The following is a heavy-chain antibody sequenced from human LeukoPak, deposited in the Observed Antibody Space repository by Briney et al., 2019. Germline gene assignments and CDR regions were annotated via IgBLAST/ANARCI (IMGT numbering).Heavy chain of an antibody. V-gene: IGHV3-11*04. CDR3: ARVCSNTSCWGAFDI. D-gene: IGHD2-2*01. J-gene: IGHJ3*02. CDR1: GFTLSDYY. CDR2: ISSSGSSI. Sequence: PGGSLSLSCAASGFTLSDYYMNWIRQAPGKGLEWVSYISSSGSSIYYADSVKGRFTSSRDNAKNSLYLQMNSLRAEDTAVYYCARVCSNTSCWGAFDIWGQGTMVTVSS.